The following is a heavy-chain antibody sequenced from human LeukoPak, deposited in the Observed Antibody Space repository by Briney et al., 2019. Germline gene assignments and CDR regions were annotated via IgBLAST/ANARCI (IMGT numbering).Heavy chain of an antibody. CDR1: GGSFSGYY. CDR2: INHSGST. CDR3: ARRTYYYDSSGYHLDY. Sequence: SETLSLTCAVYGGSFSGYYWSWIRQPPGKGLEWIGEINHSGSTNYNPSLKSRVTISVDTSKNQFSLKLSSVTAADTAVYYCARRTYYYDSSGYHLDYWGQGTLVTVSS. D-gene: IGHD3-22*01. V-gene: IGHV4-34*01. J-gene: IGHJ4*02.